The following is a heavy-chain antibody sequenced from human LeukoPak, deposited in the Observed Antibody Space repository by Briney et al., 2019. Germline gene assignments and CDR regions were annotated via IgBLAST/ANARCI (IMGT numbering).Heavy chain of an antibody. CDR1: GYTFTTYG. Sequence: ASVKVSCKASGYTFTTYGINWVRQAPGQGLEWMGWISAYNGNTNYAQNLQGRVTLTTDTSASTAYMELRSLRSDDTAVYYCTRDLIAARPGWFDPWGQGTLVIVSS. V-gene: IGHV1-18*01. CDR3: TRDLIAARPGWFDP. J-gene: IGHJ5*02. D-gene: IGHD6-6*01. CDR2: ISAYNGNT.